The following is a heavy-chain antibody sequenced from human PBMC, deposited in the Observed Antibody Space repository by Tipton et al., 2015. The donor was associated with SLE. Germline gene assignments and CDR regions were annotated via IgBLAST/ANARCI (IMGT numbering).Heavy chain of an antibody. V-gene: IGHV4-34*01. D-gene: IGHD6-13*01. J-gene: IGHJ3*02. CDR3: ARVVYSFSDAFDI. Sequence: TLSLTCAVFGGSFSTYHWSWIRQPPGKGLEWIGEINQSGSTNYNPSLKSRVTISRDTSEKQVSLKLTSVTAADTAVYYCARVVYSFSDAFDIWGQGTLVTVSS. CDR2: INQSGST. CDR1: GGSFSTYH.